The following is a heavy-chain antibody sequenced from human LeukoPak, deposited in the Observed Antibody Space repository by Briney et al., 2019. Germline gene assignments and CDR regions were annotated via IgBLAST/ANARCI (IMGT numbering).Heavy chain of an antibody. J-gene: IGHJ3*02. CDR2: INPNSGGT. CDR3: ARTPGLWDAFDI. CDR1: GYTFTGYY. D-gene: IGHD2-21*01. Sequence: ASVKVSCKASGYTFTGYYMHWVRQAPGQGLEWMGWINPNSGGTNYAQKFQGRVTMTRDTSISTAYMELSRLRSDDTAVYYCARTPGLWDAFDIWGQGTMVTVSS. V-gene: IGHV1-2*02.